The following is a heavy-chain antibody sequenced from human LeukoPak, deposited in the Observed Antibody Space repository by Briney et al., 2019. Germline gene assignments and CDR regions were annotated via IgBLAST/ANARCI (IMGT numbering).Heavy chain of an antibody. V-gene: IGHV4-38-2*02. CDR3: ARDLAVAGIYNWFDP. D-gene: IGHD6-19*01. CDR2: IYHSGST. Sequence: SETLSLTCAVSGYSISSGYYWGWIRQPPGKGLEWIGSIYHSGSTYYNPSLKSRVTISVDTSKNQFSLKLSSVTAADTAVYYCARDLAVAGIYNWFDPWGQGTLVTVSS. CDR1: GYSISSGYY. J-gene: IGHJ5*02.